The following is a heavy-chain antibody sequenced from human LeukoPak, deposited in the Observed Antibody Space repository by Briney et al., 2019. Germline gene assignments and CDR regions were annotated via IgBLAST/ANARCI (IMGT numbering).Heavy chain of an antibody. CDR1: GGSISSYY. J-gene: IGHJ3*02. CDR2: IHYNGNN. CDR3: AKWAGSLYSFDI. Sequence: PSETLSLTCTVSGGSISSYYWNWIRQPPGKGLEWIGYIHYNGNNNYNPSLKSRVTMSVDTSKNQFSLKLSSVNATDTAVYYCAKWAGSLYSFDIWGQGTMVTVSS. V-gene: IGHV4-59*01. D-gene: IGHD1-26*01.